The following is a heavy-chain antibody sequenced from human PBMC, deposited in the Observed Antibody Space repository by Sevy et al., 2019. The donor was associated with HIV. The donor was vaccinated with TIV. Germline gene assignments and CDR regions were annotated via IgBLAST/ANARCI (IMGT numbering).Heavy chain of an antibody. CDR2: IKLDGTER. D-gene: IGHD2-21*01. CDR3: ARGQHTFKY. CDR1: GFTFSSYW. Sequence: GGSLRLSCAASGFTFSSYWMSWVRQAPGKGLEWVANIKLDGTERYHVDSVRGRFTISRDNARNSLYVQMNSLRVEDTAVDYCARGQHTFKYWGQGTLVTVSS. V-gene: IGHV3-7*01. J-gene: IGHJ4*02.